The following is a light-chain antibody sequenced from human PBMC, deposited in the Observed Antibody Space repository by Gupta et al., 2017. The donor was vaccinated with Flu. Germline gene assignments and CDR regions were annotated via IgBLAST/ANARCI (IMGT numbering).Light chain of an antibody. CDR1: TGDIGIYNF. CDR2: KVN. Sequence: QSALTQPASVSGSPGQSITIYCKGSTGDIGIYNFVSWYQQHPGNAPKLWIYKVNVRPSGVSNRFSGSKSGHTASLTISALQIEDEADDYCSSYTSREDGVCGTATRVTFL. CDR3: SSYTSREDGV. J-gene: IGLJ1*01. V-gene: IGLV2-14*03.